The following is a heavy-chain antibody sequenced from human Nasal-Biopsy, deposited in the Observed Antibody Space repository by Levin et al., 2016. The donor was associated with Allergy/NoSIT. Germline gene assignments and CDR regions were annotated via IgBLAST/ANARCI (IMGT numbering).Heavy chain of an antibody. V-gene: IGHV4-34*12. CDR3: ARDRGGKTFDI. Sequence: SETLSLTCGVSGGSVSQSSWSWIRQTPGSRLEWLGDVIHDGRTIYMSSLKSRLTLSRDTSKKRLYLKLTSVTSADTAIYFCARDRGGKTFDIWGQGTAVTVS. CDR1: GGSVSQSS. CDR2: VIHDGRT. D-gene: IGHD1-14*01. J-gene: IGHJ3*02.